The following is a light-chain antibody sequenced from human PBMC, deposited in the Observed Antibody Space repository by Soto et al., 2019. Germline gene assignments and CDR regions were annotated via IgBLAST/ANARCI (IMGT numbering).Light chain of an antibody. CDR3: QQYGSSPPT. CDR1: QRISRY. Sequence: IVLTQSPGTLSLSPGERTTLSCRASQRISRYLAWYQQKPGQGPRLLIYGASSRATGTPDRFSGSGSGTDFTLTIIRLEPEDFPLYYCQQYGSSPPTFGQGTKVEIK. CDR2: GAS. J-gene: IGKJ1*01. V-gene: IGKV3-20*01.